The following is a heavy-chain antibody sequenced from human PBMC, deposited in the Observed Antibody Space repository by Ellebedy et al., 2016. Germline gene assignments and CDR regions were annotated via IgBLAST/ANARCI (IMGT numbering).Heavy chain of an antibody. J-gene: IGHJ4*02. CDR2: ISYDGSNK. CDR3: AKEAGYSSSWYPYYFDY. CDR1: GFTFSSYA. V-gene: IGHV3-30-3*01. Sequence: GESLKISCAASGFTFSSYAMHWVRQAPGKGLEWVAVISYDGSNKYYADSVKGRFTISRDNSKNTLYLQMNSLRAEDTAVYYCAKEAGYSSSWYPYYFDYWGQGTLVTVSS. D-gene: IGHD6-13*01.